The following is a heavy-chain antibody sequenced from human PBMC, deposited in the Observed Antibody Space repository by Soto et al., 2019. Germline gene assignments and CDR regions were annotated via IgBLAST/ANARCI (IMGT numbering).Heavy chain of an antibody. CDR3: ARAKRDRGQLVGGYWFDP. J-gene: IGHJ5*02. Sequence: SETLSLTCAVYGGSFSGYYWSWIRQPPGKGLEWIGEINHSGSTNYNPSLKSRVTISVDTSKNQSSLKLSSMTAADTAVDYCARAKRDRGQLVGGYWFDPWGQGTLVTVSS. CDR2: INHSGST. V-gene: IGHV4-34*01. CDR1: GGSFSGYY. D-gene: IGHD6-6*01.